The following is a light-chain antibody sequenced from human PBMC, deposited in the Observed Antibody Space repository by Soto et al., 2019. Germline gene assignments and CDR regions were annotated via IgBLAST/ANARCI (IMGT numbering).Light chain of an antibody. Sequence: EIVLTQSPGTLSLSPGERATLSCRASQSVSSSYLAWYQQKPGQAPRLLIYATSSRATGIPDRFSGSGSGTDFTLTISRLEPEDFAVYYCQQYGSSPTWPFGQGTKVAIK. V-gene: IGKV3-20*01. CDR3: QQYGSSPTWP. CDR2: ATS. J-gene: IGKJ1*01. CDR1: QSVSSSY.